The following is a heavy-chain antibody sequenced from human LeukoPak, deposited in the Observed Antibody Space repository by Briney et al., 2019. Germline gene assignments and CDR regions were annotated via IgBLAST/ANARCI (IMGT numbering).Heavy chain of an antibody. CDR3: ARHGPEGSPWFGELPNWFDP. CDR2: IYYSGST. Sequence: SETLSLTCTVSGGSISSSSYYWGWIRQPPGKGLEWIGSIYYSGSTYYNPSLKSRVTISVDTPKNQFSLKPSSVTAADTAVYYCARHGPEGSPWFGELPNWFDPWGQGTLVTVSS. CDR1: GGSISSSSYY. D-gene: IGHD3-10*01. V-gene: IGHV4-39*01. J-gene: IGHJ5*02.